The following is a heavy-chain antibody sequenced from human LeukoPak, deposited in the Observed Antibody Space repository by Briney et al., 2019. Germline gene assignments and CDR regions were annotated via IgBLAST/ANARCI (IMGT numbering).Heavy chain of an antibody. Sequence: ASVKVSCKASVYTFTNYDINWVRQATGQGLEWMGWMNPNSGNTGYAPKFQGRITMTRNSSIRTAYMELTSLRFEDTAVYYCAREERGYSDWSLRRLAYYYGMDVWGQGTTVIVSS. CDR1: VYTFTNYD. D-gene: IGHD3-9*01. CDR2: MNPNSGNT. V-gene: IGHV1-8*01. CDR3: AREERGYSDWSLRRLAYYYGMDV. J-gene: IGHJ6*02.